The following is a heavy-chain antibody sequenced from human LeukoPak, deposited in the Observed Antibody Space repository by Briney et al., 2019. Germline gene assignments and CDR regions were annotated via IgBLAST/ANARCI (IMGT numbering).Heavy chain of an antibody. CDR3: ARGPYSSSWQTEYYFDY. CDR2: IYHSGST. Sequence: PSETLSLTCAVSGGSISSSNWWSWVRQPPGKGLEWIGEIYHSGSTNYNPSLKSRVTISVDTSKNQFSLKLSSVTAADTAVYYCARGPYSSSWQTEYYFDYWGQGTLVTVSS. J-gene: IGHJ4*02. D-gene: IGHD6-13*01. V-gene: IGHV4-4*02. CDR1: GGSISSSNW.